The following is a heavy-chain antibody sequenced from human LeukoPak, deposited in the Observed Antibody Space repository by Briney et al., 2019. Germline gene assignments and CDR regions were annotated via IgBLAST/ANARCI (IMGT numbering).Heavy chain of an antibody. D-gene: IGHD6-19*01. CDR1: GFTFNTYG. V-gene: IGHV3-30*02. CDR3: AKGPVAGAPSYYFDN. CDR2: LRYDGRNQ. Sequence: PGGSLRLSCVASGFTFNTYGMNWVRQAPGKGLEWVSFLRYDGRNQYYADSVKGRFTISRDNPKNTLYLQMSSLRPEDTAVYYCAKGPVAGAPSYYFDNRGQGTLVTVSS. J-gene: IGHJ4*02.